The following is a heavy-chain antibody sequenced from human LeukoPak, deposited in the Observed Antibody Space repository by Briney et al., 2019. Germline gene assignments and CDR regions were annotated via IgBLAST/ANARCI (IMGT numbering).Heavy chain of an antibody. CDR1: GFTFISYA. Sequence: GGSRRLSCAASGFTFISYAMSWVRQAPGKGLEWVSAISDSGGSTYYADSVKGRFTISRDNSKNTLYLQMNSLRVEDTAIYYCAKDRTGSQRRGYFDYWGQGTLVTVSS. V-gene: IGHV3-23*01. J-gene: IGHJ4*02. D-gene: IGHD3/OR15-3a*01. CDR3: AKDRTGSQRRGYFDY. CDR2: ISDSGGST.